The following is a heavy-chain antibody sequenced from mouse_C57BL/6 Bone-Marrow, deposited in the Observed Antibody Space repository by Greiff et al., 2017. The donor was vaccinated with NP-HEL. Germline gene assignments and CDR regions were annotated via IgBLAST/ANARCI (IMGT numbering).Heavy chain of an antibody. D-gene: IGHD4-1*01. CDR2: ISSGGDYI. CDR1: GFTFSSYA. CDR3: TREWDDGYYYAMDY. J-gene: IGHJ4*01. V-gene: IGHV5-9-1*02. Sequence: EVQRVESGEGLVKPGGSLKLSCAASGFTFSSYAMSWVRQTPEKRLEWVAYISSGGDYIYYADTVKGRFTISRDNARNTLYLQMSSLKSEDTAMYYCTREWDDGYYYAMDYWGQGTSVTVSS.